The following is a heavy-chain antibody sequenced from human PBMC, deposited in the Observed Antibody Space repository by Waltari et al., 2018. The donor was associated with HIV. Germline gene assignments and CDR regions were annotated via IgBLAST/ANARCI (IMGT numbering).Heavy chain of an antibody. CDR1: GYTLTELS. J-gene: IGHJ6*02. CDR3: ATGGGTTSIQLYDLDV. Sequence: QVQLIQSGAEVKKPGASVKVSCKVFGYTLTELSMHWVRQAPGKGLEWMGGFDPEDDETVYAQKFQGRVTMTEDTSIDSAYMELSSLTSEDTAVYYCATGGGTTSIQLYDLDVWGQGTTVTVSS. D-gene: IGHD1-26*01. V-gene: IGHV1-24*01. CDR2: FDPEDDET.